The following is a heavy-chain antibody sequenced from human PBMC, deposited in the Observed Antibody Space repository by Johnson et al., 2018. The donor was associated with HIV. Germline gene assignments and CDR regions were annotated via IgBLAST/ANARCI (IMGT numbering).Heavy chain of an antibody. J-gene: IGHJ3*02. D-gene: IGHD2-15*01. CDR1: GFTVSRNY. V-gene: IGHV3-48*01. CDR2: ISSSGSTI. CDR3: ARSVGYCSGGSCYGAFDI. Sequence: VQLVESGGGLVQPGGSLRLSCAASGFTVSRNYMSWVRQAPGKGLEWVSYISSSGSTIYYADSVKGRFTISRDNSKNTLYLQMNSLRAEDKAVYYCARSVGYCSGGSCYGAFDIWGQGTMVTVSS.